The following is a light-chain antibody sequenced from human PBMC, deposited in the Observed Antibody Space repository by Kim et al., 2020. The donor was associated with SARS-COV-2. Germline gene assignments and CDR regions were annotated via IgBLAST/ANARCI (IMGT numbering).Light chain of an antibody. Sequence: QPVLTQSSSASASLGSSVKLTCTLSSGHSSYIIAWHQQQPGKAPRYLMTLEGSGSYNKGSGVPDRFSGSRSGADRYLTISNLQSEDEADYYCETWDSNTRVFGGGTQLTVL. CDR3: ETWDSNTRV. V-gene: IGLV4-60*03. CDR1: SGHSSYI. J-gene: IGLJ3*02. CDR2: LEGSGSY.